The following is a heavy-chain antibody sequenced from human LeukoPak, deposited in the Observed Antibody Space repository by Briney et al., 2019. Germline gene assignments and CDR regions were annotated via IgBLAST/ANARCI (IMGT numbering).Heavy chain of an antibody. D-gene: IGHD4-17*01. V-gene: IGHV1-69*05. CDR3: ARDVHGDYGSGWFDP. J-gene: IGHJ5*02. CDR2: IMPLFGTA. CDR1: GGTFSSYA. Sequence: ASVKVSCKASGGTFSSYAISWVRQAPGQGLEWLGGIMPLFGTAGYAQKSQGRVTITKDESTRTVYLELTSLTSDDTAVYYCARDVHGDYGSGWFDPWGQGTLVSVSS.